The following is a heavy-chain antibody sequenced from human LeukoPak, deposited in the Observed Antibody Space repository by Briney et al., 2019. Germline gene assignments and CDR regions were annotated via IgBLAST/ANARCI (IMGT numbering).Heavy chain of an antibody. Sequence: GASVKVSCKASGYTFTSYYIHWVRQAPGQGLEWMGWISAYNGNTNYAQKVQGRVTMTTDTSTSTAYMELRSLRSDDTAVYYCARVDLFTYSGWYDYWGQGTLVTVSS. CDR3: ARVDLFTYSGWYDY. CDR2: ISAYNGNT. J-gene: IGHJ4*02. V-gene: IGHV1-18*04. CDR1: GYTFTSYY. D-gene: IGHD6-19*01.